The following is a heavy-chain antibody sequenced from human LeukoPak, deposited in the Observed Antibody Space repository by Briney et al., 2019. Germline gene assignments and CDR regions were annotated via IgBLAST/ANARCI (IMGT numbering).Heavy chain of an antibody. J-gene: IGHJ4*02. V-gene: IGHV4-38-2*02. CDR3: ARWASISREPGGFFEH. CDR1: GDSVTNNFF. D-gene: IGHD1-14*01. CDR2: FCLGRDT. Sequence: SETLSLTCTVSGDSVTNNFFWGWVRQPPEKELEWIGSFCLGRDTYYRPSLKSRVTISVDTSKNQFSLNLNSVTAADTAVYYCARWASISREPGGFFEHWGQGTLVTVSS.